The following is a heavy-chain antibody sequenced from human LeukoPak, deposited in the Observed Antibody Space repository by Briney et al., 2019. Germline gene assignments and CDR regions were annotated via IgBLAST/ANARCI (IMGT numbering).Heavy chain of an antibody. J-gene: IGHJ5*02. D-gene: IGHD2-15*01. Sequence: GGSLRLSCAASGFTFSSYGMSWVRQAPGKGLEWVSSISGTDGSTYYADSVKGRFTISRDISKNTLYLQMNSLRAEDTAVYYCAKDRYCSSGSCYSGSFDPWGQGTLVTVSS. CDR1: GFTFSSYG. CDR2: ISGTDGST. V-gene: IGHV3-23*01. CDR3: AKDRYCSSGSCYSGSFDP.